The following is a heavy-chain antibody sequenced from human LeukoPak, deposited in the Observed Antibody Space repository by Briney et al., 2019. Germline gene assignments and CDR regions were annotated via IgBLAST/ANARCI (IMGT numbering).Heavy chain of an antibody. D-gene: IGHD1-1*01. V-gene: IGHV5-51*01. CDR2: IYPGDSDT. Sequence: GESLEISCKGSGYRFTNDWIGWVRQLPGKGLEWMGIIYPGDSDTRYNPTLQGQVTISADKSISTAYLQWSRLKASDTAMYYCVRFYTDSWNAFDVWGQGSMVTVSS. CDR3: VRFYTDSWNAFDV. J-gene: IGHJ3*01. CDR1: GYRFTNDW.